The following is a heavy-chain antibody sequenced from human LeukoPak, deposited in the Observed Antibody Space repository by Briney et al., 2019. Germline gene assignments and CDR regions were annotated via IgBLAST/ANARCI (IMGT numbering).Heavy chain of an antibody. Sequence: SETLSLTCAVYGGSFSGYYWSWIRQPPGKGLEWIGEINHSGSTNSNPSLKSRVTISVDTSKNQFSLKLSSVTAADTAVYYCATSLSPSYYYDSSGYYGYWGQGTLVTVSS. CDR2: INHSGST. D-gene: IGHD3-22*01. J-gene: IGHJ4*02. V-gene: IGHV4-34*01. CDR1: GGSFSGYY. CDR3: ATSLSPSYYYDSSGYYGY.